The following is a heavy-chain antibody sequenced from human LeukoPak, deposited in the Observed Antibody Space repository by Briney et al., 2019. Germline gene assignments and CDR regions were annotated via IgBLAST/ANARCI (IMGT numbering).Heavy chain of an antibody. D-gene: IGHD2-15*01. Sequence: SETLSLTCAVYGGSFSGYYWIWIRQPPGKGLEWIGEINHSGSTNYKPSLKSRVTISVDTYKNQFSLKLSSVTAADTSVYYCARFQGYCSGGSCYPSDAFDIWGQGTMVTVSS. V-gene: IGHV4-34*01. CDR3: ARFQGYCSGGSCYPSDAFDI. CDR1: GGSFSGYY. CDR2: INHSGST. J-gene: IGHJ3*02.